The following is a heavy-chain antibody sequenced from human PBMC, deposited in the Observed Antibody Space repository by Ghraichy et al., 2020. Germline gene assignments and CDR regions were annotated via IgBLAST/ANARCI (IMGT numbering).Heavy chain of an antibody. CDR2: ISYDGSNK. J-gene: IGHJ4*02. CDR3: ARDSGGAVAGTGFYAKELDY. V-gene: IGHV3-30*04. Sequence: GGSLRLSCAASGFTFSSYAMHWVRQAPGKGLEWVAVISYDGSNKYYADSVKGRFTISRDNSKNTLYLQMNSLRAEDTAVYYCARDSGGAVAGTGFYAKELDYWGQGTLVTVSS. CDR1: GFTFSSYA. D-gene: IGHD6-19*01.